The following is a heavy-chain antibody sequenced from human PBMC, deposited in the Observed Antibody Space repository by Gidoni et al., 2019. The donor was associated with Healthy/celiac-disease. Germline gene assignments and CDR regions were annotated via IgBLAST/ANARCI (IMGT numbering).Heavy chain of an antibody. Sequence: EVQLLESGGGLVQPGGSLRLSCAASGCTFSSYAMSWVRQAPGKGLELVSAISGSGGSTYYADSVKGRFTIARDNSKNTLYLQMNSLRAEDTAVYYCAKDLEGYYDSSGYYYHDYWGQGTLVTVSS. CDR1: GCTFSSYA. J-gene: IGHJ4*02. CDR2: ISGSGGST. D-gene: IGHD3-22*01. CDR3: AKDLEGYYDSSGYYYHDY. V-gene: IGHV3-23*01.